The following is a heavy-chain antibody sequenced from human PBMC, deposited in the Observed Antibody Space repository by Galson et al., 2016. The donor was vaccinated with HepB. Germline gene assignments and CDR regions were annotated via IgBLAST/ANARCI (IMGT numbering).Heavy chain of an antibody. D-gene: IGHD3-22*01. CDR3: ARHVYYDSSGYPLVHFHY. Sequence: SETLSLTCTASGASISISHYYWGWIRQPPGKGLEWIGSIYFSWSTYYTPSLNSRVTISVYTSNNQFSLKLSYVTAADTAAYYCARHVYYDSSGYPLVHFHYWGQGTLVTVSS. V-gene: IGHV4-39*01. J-gene: IGHJ4*02. CDR2: IYFSWST. CDR1: GASISISHYY.